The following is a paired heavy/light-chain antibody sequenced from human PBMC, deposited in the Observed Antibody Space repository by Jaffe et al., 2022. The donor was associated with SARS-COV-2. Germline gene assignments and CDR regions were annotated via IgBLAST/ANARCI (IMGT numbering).Heavy chain of an antibody. CDR2: IKQDGSEK. V-gene: IGHV3-7*01. CDR1: GFTFSSYW. Sequence: EVQLVESGGGLVQPGGSLRLSCAASGFTFSSYWMSWVRQAPGKGLEWVANIKQDGSEKYYVDSVKGRFTISRDNAKNSLYLQMNSLRAEDTAVYYCARSPGDYYDSSGYYRGRSNYYMDVWGKGTTVTVSS. CDR3: ARSPGDYYDSSGYYRGRSNYYMDV. J-gene: IGHJ6*03. D-gene: IGHD3-22*01.
Light chain of an antibody. J-gene: IGLJ1*01. V-gene: IGLV1-40*01. CDR2: GNS. CDR1: SSNIGAGYD. Sequence: QSVLTQPPSVSGAPGQRVTISCTGSSSNIGAGYDVHWYQQLPGTAPKLLIYGNSNRPSGVPDRFSGSKSGTSASLAISGLQAEDEADYYCQSYDSSLSGYVFGTGTKVTVL. CDR3: QSYDSSLSGYV.